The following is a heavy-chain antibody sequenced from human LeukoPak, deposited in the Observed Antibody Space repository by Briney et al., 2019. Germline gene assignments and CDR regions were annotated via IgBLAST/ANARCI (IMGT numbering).Heavy chain of an antibody. CDR1: GYTFTGYY. V-gene: IGHV1-2*02. CDR2: INPNSGGT. CDR3: TRDSIAVPAAIRGAYYYYYMDV. Sequence: GASVKVSCKASGYTFTGYYMHWVRQAPGQGLEWMGWINPNSGGTNYAQKFQGRVTMTRDTSISTAYMELSRLRSDDTAVYYCTRDSIAVPAAIRGAYYYYYMDVWGKGTTVTVSS. D-gene: IGHD2-2*02. J-gene: IGHJ6*03.